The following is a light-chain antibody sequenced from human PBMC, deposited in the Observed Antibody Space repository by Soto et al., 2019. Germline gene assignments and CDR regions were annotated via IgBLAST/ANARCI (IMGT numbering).Light chain of an antibody. CDR2: EVS. J-gene: IGLJ1*01. Sequence: QSVLTQPASVSGSPGQSITISCTGTSSDVGGYNYASWYQQHPGKAPNLMIYEVSNRPSGVSNRFSGSKSGNTASLTISGLQAEDEADYYCSSYTSSSTRVFGTGTKVTVL. V-gene: IGLV2-14*01. CDR3: SSYTSSSTRV. CDR1: SSDVGGYNY.